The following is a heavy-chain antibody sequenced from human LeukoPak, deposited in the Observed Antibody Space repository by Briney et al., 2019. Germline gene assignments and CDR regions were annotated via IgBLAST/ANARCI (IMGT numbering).Heavy chain of an antibody. CDR2: MNPNSGNT. D-gene: IGHD3-3*01. CDR3: ARALVPYYDFWSGYYYYYYYMDV. J-gene: IGHJ6*03. V-gene: IGHV1-8*03. CDR1: GYTFTSYD. Sequence: ASVKVSCKASGYTFTSYDINWVRQATGQGLEWMGWMNPNSGNTGYAQKFQGRVTITRNTSISTAYMELSSLRSEDTAVYYCARALVPYYDFWSGYYYYYYYMDVWGKGTTVTVS.